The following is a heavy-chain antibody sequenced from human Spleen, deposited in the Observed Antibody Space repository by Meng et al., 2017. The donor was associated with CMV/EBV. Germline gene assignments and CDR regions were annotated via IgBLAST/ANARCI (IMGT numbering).Heavy chain of an antibody. Sequence: LSCSAYGFTFSNYWMGWIRQAPGKGLEWVANIKQDGSEKYYVDSVKGRFTISRDNAKKSLYLQMDSLRAEDTAVYYCIAAPWGDFDYWGQGTLVTVSS. J-gene: IGHJ4*02. V-gene: IGHV3-7*01. CDR3: IAAPWGDFDY. D-gene: IGHD6-13*01. CDR2: IKQDGSEK. CDR1: GFTFSNYW.